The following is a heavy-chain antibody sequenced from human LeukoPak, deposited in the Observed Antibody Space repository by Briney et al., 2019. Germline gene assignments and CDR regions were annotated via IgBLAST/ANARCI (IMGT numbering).Heavy chain of an antibody. Sequence: ASVKVSCKASGYTLTSYGISWVRQAPGQGLEWMGWISAYNGNTNYAQKLQGRVTMTTDTSTSTAYMELRSLRSDDTAVYYCARDSGSEMATSDFDYWGQGTLVTVSS. CDR3: ARDSGSEMATSDFDY. V-gene: IGHV1-18*01. D-gene: IGHD5-24*01. CDR1: GYTLTSYG. CDR2: ISAYNGNT. J-gene: IGHJ4*02.